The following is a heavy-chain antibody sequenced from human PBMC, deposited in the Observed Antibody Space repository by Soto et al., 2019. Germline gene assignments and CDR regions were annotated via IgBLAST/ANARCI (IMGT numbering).Heavy chain of an antibody. V-gene: IGHV4-30-4*01. CDR1: GGSISSGDYY. CDR2: IYYTGST. Sequence: PSETLSLTCTVSGGSISSGDYYWSWIRQPPGKGLEWIGYIYYTGSTYYNPSLKSRVTISVDTSKNQFSLKLSSVTAADTAAYYCARVVPGAQSWRDDFDYWGQGTLVTVSS. CDR3: ARVVPGAQSWRDDFDY. J-gene: IGHJ4*02. D-gene: IGHD3-10*01.